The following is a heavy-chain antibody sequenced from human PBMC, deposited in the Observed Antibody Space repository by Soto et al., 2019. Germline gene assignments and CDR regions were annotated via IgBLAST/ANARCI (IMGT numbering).Heavy chain of an antibody. Sequence: TSETLSLTCTVSGGSISSYYWSWIRQPPGKGLEWIGYIYYSGSTNYNPSLKSRVTISVDTSKNQFSLKLSSVTAADTAVYYCARLVGRNRYCSGGSCATGFDYWGQGTLVTVSS. CDR3: ARLVGRNRYCSGGSCATGFDY. CDR1: GGSISSYY. D-gene: IGHD2-15*01. CDR2: IYYSGST. V-gene: IGHV4-59*08. J-gene: IGHJ4*02.